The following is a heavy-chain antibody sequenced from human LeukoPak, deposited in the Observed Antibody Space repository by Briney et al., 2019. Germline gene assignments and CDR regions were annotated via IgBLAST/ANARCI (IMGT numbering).Heavy chain of an antibody. CDR2: IHHDGRI. Sequence: PSETLSLTCDVSGGSIDSTNWWNWVRQPPGKGLEWIGEIHHDGRINYNPSLKSRVTISVDTSKNQSSLKLNSVTATDTAVYYCARHYGPWGQGTLVTVSS. J-gene: IGHJ4*02. CDR1: GGSIDSTNW. V-gene: IGHV4/OR15-8*01. CDR3: ARHYGP. D-gene: IGHD3-16*01.